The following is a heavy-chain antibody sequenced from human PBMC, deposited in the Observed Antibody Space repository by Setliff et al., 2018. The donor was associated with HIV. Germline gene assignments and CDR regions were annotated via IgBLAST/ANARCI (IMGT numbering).Heavy chain of an antibody. CDR3: VRDVYTSNWYPNWFDP. D-gene: IGHD6-13*01. J-gene: IGHJ5*02. V-gene: IGHV3-48*04. Sequence: GGSLRLSCAAPGFTFSTYSMNWVRQAPGKGLEWISYISTSTRTIYYADSVKGRFTISRDNAKKSLYLQMNSLRAEDTAVYYCVRDVYTSNWYPNWFDPWGQGTRVTVSS. CDR1: GFTFSTYS. CDR2: ISTSTRTI.